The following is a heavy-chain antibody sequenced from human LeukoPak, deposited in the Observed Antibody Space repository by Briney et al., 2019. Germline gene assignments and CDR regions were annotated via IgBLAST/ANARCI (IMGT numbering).Heavy chain of an antibody. CDR3: ARALWTYWNYYLDY. CDR2: INAGNGNT. CDR1: GYTFTSYA. Sequence: GASVKVSCKASGYTFTSYAMHWVRQAPGQRLEWMGWINAGNGNTKYSQKFQGRVTITRDTSASTAYMELSSLRSEDTAVYYCARALWTYWNYYLDYWGQGTLVTVSS. D-gene: IGHD1-7*01. J-gene: IGHJ4*02. V-gene: IGHV1-3*01.